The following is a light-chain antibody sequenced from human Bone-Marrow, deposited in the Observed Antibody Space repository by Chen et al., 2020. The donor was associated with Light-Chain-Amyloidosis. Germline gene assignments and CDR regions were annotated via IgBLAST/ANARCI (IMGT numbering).Light chain of an antibody. CDR1: SGSIATNY. J-gene: IGLJ3*02. CDR3: QSYQGSSQGV. V-gene: IGLV6-57*01. CDR2: EDD. Sequence: NFMLTQPHSVSESPGKTVIISCTRSSGSIATNYVQWYQQSPGSSPTTVIYEDDQRPSGVPDRFSGSIARSSNTATLTIAGLKTEDEADYYCQSYQGSSQGVFGGGTKLTVL.